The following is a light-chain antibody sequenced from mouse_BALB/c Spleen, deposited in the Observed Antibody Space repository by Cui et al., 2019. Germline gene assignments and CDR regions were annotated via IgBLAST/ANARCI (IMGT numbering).Light chain of an antibody. CDR1: QGITGN. Sequence: DIQMIQSQSSMFASLGDRVSLSCRARQGITGNLDWYQQKPGGTIKPLIYSTSNLNSGVPSRFSGSGSGSDYSLTISSLESEDFADYYCLQRNAYPFTFGSGTKLEIK. V-gene: IGKV9-123*01. CDR3: LQRNAYPFT. J-gene: IGKJ4*01. CDR2: STS.